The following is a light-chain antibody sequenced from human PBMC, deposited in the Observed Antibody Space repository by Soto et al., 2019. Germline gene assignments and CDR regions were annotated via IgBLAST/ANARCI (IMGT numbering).Light chain of an antibody. Sequence: DIQMTQSPSSLSASVGDRVTITCRASQTISDFLNWYRQKPGKAPKLLITAAFSLQRGVSSRFTGSGSGTHFTLTISDLQPEDFATYFCQQSYSLPPTFGPGTKVEFK. J-gene: IGKJ3*01. CDR2: AAF. V-gene: IGKV1-39*01. CDR1: QTISDF. CDR3: QQSYSLPPT.